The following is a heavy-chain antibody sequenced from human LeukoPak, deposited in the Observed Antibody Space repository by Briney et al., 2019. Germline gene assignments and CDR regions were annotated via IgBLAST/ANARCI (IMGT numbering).Heavy chain of an antibody. CDR2: ISWSSGSI. CDR1: GFTFDDYA. V-gene: IGHV3-9*01. CDR3: AKDDSREYYDSSGYDY. D-gene: IGHD3-22*01. J-gene: IGHJ4*02. Sequence: GGSLRLSCAASGFTFDDYAMHWVRQAPGKGLEWVSGISWSSGSIGYADSVKGRFTISRDNAENSLYLQMNSLRAEDTALYYCAKDDSREYYDSSGYDYWGQGTLVTVSS.